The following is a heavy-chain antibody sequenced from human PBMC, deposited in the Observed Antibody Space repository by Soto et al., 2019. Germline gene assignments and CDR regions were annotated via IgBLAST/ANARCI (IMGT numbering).Heavy chain of an antibody. CDR3: ARLLNYYDRDI. Sequence: GESLKISCKGSGYTFTDYWIGWVRQLPGKGLEWMGIIYPGDSDTRYSPSFQGQVTISADKSISTAYLQWSSLKASDTAMYYCARLLNYYDRDIWGQGTMVTVS. CDR1: GYTFTDYW. V-gene: IGHV5-51*01. CDR2: IYPGDSDT. J-gene: IGHJ3*02. D-gene: IGHD3-22*01.